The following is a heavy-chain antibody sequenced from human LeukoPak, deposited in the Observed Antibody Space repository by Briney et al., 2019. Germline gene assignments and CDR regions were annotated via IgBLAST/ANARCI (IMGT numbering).Heavy chain of an antibody. D-gene: IGHD3-16*02. CDR2: IYSGGST. V-gene: IGHV3-53*01. J-gene: IGHJ4*02. CDR3: ASGSDYDYVWGSYHHY. CDR1: GFTVSSNY. Sequence: GGSLRLSCAASGFTVSSNYMSWVRQAPWKGLEWVSVIYSGGSTYYADSVKGRFTISRDNSKNTLYLQMNSLRAEDTAVYYCASGSDYDYVWGSYHHYWGQGTLVTVSS.